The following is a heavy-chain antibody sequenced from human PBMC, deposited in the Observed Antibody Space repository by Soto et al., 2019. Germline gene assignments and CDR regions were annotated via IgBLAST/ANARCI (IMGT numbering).Heavy chain of an antibody. CDR1: GFTFTSYA. Sequence: PGGSLRLSCAVSGFTFTSYAMTWVRQAPGKGLEWVSAISGSGGSEFYADSVKGRFTISRDNSKTTLYLQLKSLRAEDTALYYCAKGETTMITDYYAMDVWGQWTAVTVS. CDR3: AKGETTMITDYYAMDV. V-gene: IGHV3-23*01. J-gene: IGHJ6*02. CDR2: ISGSGGSE. D-gene: IGHD3-16*01.